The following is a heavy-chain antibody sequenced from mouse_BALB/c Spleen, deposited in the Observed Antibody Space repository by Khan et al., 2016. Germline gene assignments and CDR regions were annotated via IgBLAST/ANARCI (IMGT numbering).Heavy chain of an antibody. J-gene: IGHJ2*01. Sequence: VQLQESGAELARPGASVKLSCKASGYTFTSYWMRWVKQRPGQGLEWIGAIYPGDGDTRYTQKFKGKATLTADKSSSTAYMQLSSLASEDSAVYYCASYYGSSYDYFDYWGQGTTLTVSS. CDR3: ASYYGSSYDYFDY. CDR1: GYTFTSYW. D-gene: IGHD1-1*01. CDR2: IYPGDGDT. V-gene: IGHV1-87*01.